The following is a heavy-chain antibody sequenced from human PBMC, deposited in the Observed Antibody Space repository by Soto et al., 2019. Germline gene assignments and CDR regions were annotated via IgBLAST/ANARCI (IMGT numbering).Heavy chain of an antibody. CDR1: GFTFTTYW. Sequence: EVQLVESGGGLVQPGGSLRLSCATSGFTFTTYWMHWVRQAPGKGLMWVSRITPVGGSTSYADSVKGRFTISRDNAKNTLYLQMNGLRAEDTAIYYCARDLIIADTPGDDFDYWGQGTLVAVSS. CDR3: ARDLIIADTPGDDFDY. CDR2: ITPVGGST. D-gene: IGHD5-12*01. V-gene: IGHV3-74*01. J-gene: IGHJ4*02.